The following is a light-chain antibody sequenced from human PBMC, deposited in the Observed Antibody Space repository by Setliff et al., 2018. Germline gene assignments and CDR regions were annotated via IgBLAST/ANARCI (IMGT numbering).Light chain of an antibody. CDR1: SSDVGTYNL. CDR3: CSYSTRTSLDV. CDR2: EVT. V-gene: IGLV2-14*02. Sequence: QSALAQPASVSGSPGQSITISCTGTSSDVGTYNLVSWYQQHPGKAPKLMIHEVTKRPSGVSDRFSGFKSGNTATLTISGLQAEDEADYYCCSYSTRTSLDVFGTGTKVTAL. J-gene: IGLJ1*01.